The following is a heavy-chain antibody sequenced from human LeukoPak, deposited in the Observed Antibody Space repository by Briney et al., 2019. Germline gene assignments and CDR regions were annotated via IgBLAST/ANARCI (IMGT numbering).Heavy chain of an antibody. D-gene: IGHD2-2*01. J-gene: IGHJ6*02. CDR2: IKQDGSVK. CDR3: ARTESQLAYYYYYYGMDV. V-gene: IGHV3-7*03. Sequence: GGSLRLSCAASGFTFSSYWMSWVHQAPGKGLEWVANIKQDGSVKYYVDSVKGRFTISRDNAKNSLYLQMNSLRAEDTAVYYCARTESQLAYYYYYYGMDVWGQGTTVTVSS. CDR1: GFTFSSYW.